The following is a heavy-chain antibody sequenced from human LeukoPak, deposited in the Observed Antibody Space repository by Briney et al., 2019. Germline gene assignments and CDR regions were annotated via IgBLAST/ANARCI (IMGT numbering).Heavy chain of an antibody. CDR1: GGSISIATYS. CDR3: ARLRTGGTSYVRGDWFDP. CDR2: LYYSGST. D-gene: IGHD2-8*02. J-gene: IGHJ5*02. Sequence: SETLSLTCTVSGGSISIATYSWGWIRQPPGKGLEWIRNLYYSGSTNYNPSLKSRLTISVDTSKNQFSLKLSSVTAADTAVYHCARLRTGGTSYVRGDWFDPWGQGTLVTVSS. V-gene: IGHV4-39*01.